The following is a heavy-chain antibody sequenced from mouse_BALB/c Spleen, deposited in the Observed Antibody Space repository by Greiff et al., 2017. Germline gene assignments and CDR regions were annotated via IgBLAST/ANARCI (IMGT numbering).Heavy chain of an antibody. D-gene: IGHD1-1*01. V-gene: IGHV7-3*02. CDR3: ARDDSYYYAMDY. CDR2: IRNKANGYTT. CDR1: GFTFTDYY. J-gene: IGHJ4*01. Sequence: EVQVVESGGGLVQPGGSLRLSCATSGFTFTDYYMSWVRQPPGKALEWLGFIRNKANGYTTEYSASVKGRFTISRDNSQSILYLQMNTLRAEDSATYYCARDDSYYYAMDYWGQGTSVTVSS.